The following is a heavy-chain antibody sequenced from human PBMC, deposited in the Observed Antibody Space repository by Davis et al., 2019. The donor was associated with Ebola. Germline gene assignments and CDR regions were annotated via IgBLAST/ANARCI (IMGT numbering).Heavy chain of an antibody. J-gene: IGHJ3*02. V-gene: IGHV3-48*02. D-gene: IGHD2-21*02. CDR1: GFTFSGSS. Sequence: GESLKISCAASGFTFSGSSMNWLRQAPGKGLEWVSHISGGASATYYADSVKGRFTISRDNVKNSLYLQMNSLRDEDRAVYYCSRGVDYGFDIWGQGTMVTVSS. CDR2: ISGGASAT. CDR3: SRGVDYGFDI.